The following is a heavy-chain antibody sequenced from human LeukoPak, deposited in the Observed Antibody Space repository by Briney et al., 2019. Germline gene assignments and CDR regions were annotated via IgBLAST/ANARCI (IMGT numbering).Heavy chain of an antibody. CDR1: GGSISSGGYY. CDR2: IYYSGST. D-gene: IGHD3-22*01. Sequence: RPSQTLSLTCTVSGGSISSGGYYWSWIRQHPGKGLEWIGYIYYSGSTYYNPSLKSRVTISVDTSKNQFSLKLSSVTAEDTALYYCARPYYYDSSGYGSSWGQGTLVTVSS. J-gene: IGHJ5*02. V-gene: IGHV4-31*03. CDR3: ARPYYYDSSGYGSS.